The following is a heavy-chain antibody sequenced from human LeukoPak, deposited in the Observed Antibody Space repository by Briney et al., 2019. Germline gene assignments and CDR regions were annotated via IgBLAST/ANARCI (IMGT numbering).Heavy chain of an antibody. J-gene: IGHJ3*01. CDR1: RFTFSRSA. D-gene: IGHD4-23*01. CDR2: IGVGGGNT. CDR3: AAEIYGGNTDCCTFDF. Sequence: SVKVSCKTSRFTFSRSAVQWVRHARGQGLEWIGWIGVGGGNTNYAQRFQDRVTITRDMSTRTAYMELSSLRSEDTAVYYCAAEIYGGNTDCCTFDFWGPGTPVTVSS. V-gene: IGHV1-58*01.